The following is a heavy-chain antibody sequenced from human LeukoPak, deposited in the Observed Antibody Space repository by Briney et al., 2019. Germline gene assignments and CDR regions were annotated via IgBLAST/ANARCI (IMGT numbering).Heavy chain of an antibody. CDR3: ARHCGKVCPVDV. V-gene: IGHV4-38-2*02. D-gene: IGHD2-21*01. J-gene: IGHJ6*04. CDR1: GGSISSYY. CDR2: IYHSGST. Sequence: SETLSLTCTVSGGSISSYYWGWIRQPPGKGLEWIGSIYHSGSTYYNPSLKSRVTISVDTSKNQFSLKLSSVTAADTAVYYCARHCGKVCPVDVWGKGTTVTVSS.